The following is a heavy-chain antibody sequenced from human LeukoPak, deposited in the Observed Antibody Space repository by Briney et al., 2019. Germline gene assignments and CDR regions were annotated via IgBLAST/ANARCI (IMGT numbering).Heavy chain of an antibody. J-gene: IGHJ4*02. CDR2: TYYRSKWYY. V-gene: IGHV6-1*01. CDR3: AKGPRYYYDSSGYFDY. CDR1: GDSVSSNSDA. Sequence: SQTLSLTCAISGDSVSSNSDAWNWIRQSPSRGLEWLGRTYYRSKWYYDYAVAVKSRISINPDTSKNQFSLQLSSVTPEDTAVYYCAKGPRYYYDSSGYFDYWGQGTLVTVSS. D-gene: IGHD3-22*01.